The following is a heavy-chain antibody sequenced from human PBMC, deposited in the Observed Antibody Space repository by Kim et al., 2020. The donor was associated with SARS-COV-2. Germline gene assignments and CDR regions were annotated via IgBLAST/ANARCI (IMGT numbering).Heavy chain of an antibody. J-gene: IGHJ6*02. CDR2: IIPIFGTA. V-gene: IGHV1-69*13. D-gene: IGHD5-18*01. CDR1: GGTFSSYA. CDR3: AREPPRWIQLWSYPYYYYGMDV. Sequence: SVKVSCKASGGTFSSYAISWVRQAPGQGLEWMGGIIPIFGTANYAQKFQGRVTITADESTSTAYMELSSLRSEDTAVYYCAREPPRWIQLWSYPYYYYGMDVWGQGTTVTVSS.